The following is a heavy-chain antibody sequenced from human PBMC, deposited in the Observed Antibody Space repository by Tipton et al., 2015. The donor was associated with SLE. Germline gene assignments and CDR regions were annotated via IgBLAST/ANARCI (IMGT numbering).Heavy chain of an antibody. CDR3: ARELFGVEYYYYGMDV. Sequence: SLRLSCAASGFTFSSYSMNWVRQAPGKGLEWVSSISSSSSYIYYADSVKGRFTISRDNAKNSLYLQMNSLRAEDTAVYYCARELFGVEYYYYGMDVWGQGTTVTVSS. CDR1: GFTFSSYS. J-gene: IGHJ6*02. CDR2: ISSSSSYI. D-gene: IGHD3-3*01. V-gene: IGHV3-21*01.